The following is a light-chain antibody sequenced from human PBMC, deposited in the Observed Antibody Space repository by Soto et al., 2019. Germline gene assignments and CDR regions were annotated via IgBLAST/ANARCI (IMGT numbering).Light chain of an antibody. CDR2: DTN. V-gene: IGLV7-46*01. CDR1: TGAVTIGHY. CDR3: LISSGGARV. Sequence: QAVVTQEPSRTMSPGGTVSLTCGSNTGAVTIGHYPYWFQQKPGQAPRTLVYDTNNRHSWTPARFSGSLLGGKAALTLSGAQPEDEADYYCLISSGGARVFGGGTKLTLL. J-gene: IGLJ3*02.